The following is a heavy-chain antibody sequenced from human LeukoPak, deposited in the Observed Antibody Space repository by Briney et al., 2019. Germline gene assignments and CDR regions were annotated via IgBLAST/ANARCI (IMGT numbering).Heavy chain of an antibody. CDR3: ARPGDYWELDY. CDR1: GFTFSSYW. CDR2: IKQGGSEK. Sequence: PGGSLRLSCAASGFTFSSYWMSWVRQAPGKGLEWVANIKQGGSEKYYVDSVKGRFTISRDNAKNSLYLQMNSLRAEDTAVYYCARPGDYWELDYWGQGTLVTVSS. J-gene: IGHJ4*02. V-gene: IGHV3-7*03. D-gene: IGHD4-17*01.